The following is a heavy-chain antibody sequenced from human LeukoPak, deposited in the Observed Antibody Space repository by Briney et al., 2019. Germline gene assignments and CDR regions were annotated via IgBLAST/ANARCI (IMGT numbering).Heavy chain of an antibody. D-gene: IGHD3-10*01. CDR3: ARTYGSGSWWFDP. V-gene: IGHV4-34*01. Sequence: PSETLSLTCAVYGGSFSGYYWSWIRQPPGKGLEWIGEINHSGSTNYNPSLKSRVTISVDTSKNQFSLKLSSVTAADTAVYYCARTYGSGSWWFDPWGQGTLVTVSS. CDR1: GGSFSGYY. J-gene: IGHJ5*02. CDR2: INHSGST.